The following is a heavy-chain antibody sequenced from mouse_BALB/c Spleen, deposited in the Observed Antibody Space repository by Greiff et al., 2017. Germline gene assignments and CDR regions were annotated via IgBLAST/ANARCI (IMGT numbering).Heavy chain of an antibody. Sequence: VQLKESGPGLVKPSQSLSLTCTVTGYSITSDYAWNWIRQFPGNKLEWMGYISYSGSTSYNPSLKSRISITRDTSKNQFFLQLNSVTTEDTATYYCARLGLPSMDYWGQGTSVTVSS. V-gene: IGHV3-2*02. D-gene: IGHD2-4*01. J-gene: IGHJ4*01. CDR3: ARLGLPSMDY. CDR1: GYSITSDYA. CDR2: ISYSGST.